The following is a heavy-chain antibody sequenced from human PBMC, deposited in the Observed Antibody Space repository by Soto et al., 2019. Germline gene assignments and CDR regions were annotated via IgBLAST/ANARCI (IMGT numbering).Heavy chain of an antibody. Sequence: EVQLLESGGGLVQPGGSVRLSCAASGFTFSSYAMSWVRQAPGKGLEWVSAVSGSGGTTYYADSVKGRFTISRDNSKNTVYLQMNSRRVGDTAVYYCATWYYYDSRPRKYFDYWGQGTLVIVSS. V-gene: IGHV3-23*01. D-gene: IGHD3-22*01. CDR1: GFTFSSYA. CDR3: ATWYYYDSRPRKYFDY. J-gene: IGHJ4*02. CDR2: VSGSGGTT.